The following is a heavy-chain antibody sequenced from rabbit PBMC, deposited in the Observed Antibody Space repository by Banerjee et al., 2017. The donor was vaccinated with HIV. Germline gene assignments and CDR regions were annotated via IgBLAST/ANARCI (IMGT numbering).Heavy chain of an antibody. D-gene: IGHD4-1*01. J-gene: IGHJ4*01. CDR2: IDTGSSGRT. CDR1: GFSFSSGYD. V-gene: IGHV1S40*01. CDR3: ARDLAGITGWNFGL. Sequence: QSLEESGGDLVKPGASLTLTCKASGFSFSSGYDMCWVRQAPGKGLEWIACIDTGSSGRTYYASWAKGRFTISKTSSTTVTLQMTSLTAADTATYFCARDLAGITGWNFGLWGPGTLVTV.